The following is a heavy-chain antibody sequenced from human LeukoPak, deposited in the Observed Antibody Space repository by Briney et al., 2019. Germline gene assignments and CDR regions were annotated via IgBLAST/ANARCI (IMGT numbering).Heavy chain of an antibody. D-gene: IGHD4-17*01. J-gene: IGHJ4*02. CDR2: ISSNGGST. V-gene: IGHV3-64*04. CDR1: GFTFSSYA. CDR3: ARTTTLDY. Sequence: GGSLRLSCSASGFTFSSYAMHWVRQAPGKGLEYVSAISSNGGSTYYADSVKGRFTISRDNSKNSVYLQMNSLRDDDTAVYYCARTTTLDYWGQGTLVTVSS.